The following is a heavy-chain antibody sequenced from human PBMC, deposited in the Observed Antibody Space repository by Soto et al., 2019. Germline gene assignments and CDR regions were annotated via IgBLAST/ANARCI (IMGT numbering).Heavy chain of an antibody. CDR3: ARDPRYYYDILTGPSPT. V-gene: IGHV4-4*02. D-gene: IGHD3-9*01. Sequence: GRASETLSLTCAVSGGSISSSNWWSWVRQSPGKGLEWIGEIYHSGSTNYNPSLKSRVTISVDKSKNQFSLKLSSVTAADTAVYYCARDPRYYYDILTGPSPTWGQGTLVTVSS. J-gene: IGHJ5*02. CDR1: GGSISSSNW. CDR2: IYHSGST.